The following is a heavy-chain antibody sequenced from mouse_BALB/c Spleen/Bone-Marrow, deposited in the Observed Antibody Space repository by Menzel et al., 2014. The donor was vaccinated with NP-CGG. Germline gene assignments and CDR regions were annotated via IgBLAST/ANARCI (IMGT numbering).Heavy chain of an antibody. Sequence: QVQLQQSGAELAKPGASVKMSCKASGYTFTSYWMHWVKQRPGQGLEWIGYINPSTGYTEYNQKFQDKATLTADKSSSTAYMQLSSLTSEDSAVYYCARQITTVDYAIDYWGQGTSVTVSS. J-gene: IGHJ4*01. D-gene: IGHD1-1*01. V-gene: IGHV1-7*01. CDR1: GYTFTSYW. CDR3: ARQITTVDYAIDY. CDR2: INPSTGYT.